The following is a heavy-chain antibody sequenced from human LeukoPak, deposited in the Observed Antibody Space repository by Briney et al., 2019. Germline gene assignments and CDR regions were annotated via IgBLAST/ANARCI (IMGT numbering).Heavy chain of an antibody. CDR1: GGTFSSYA. D-gene: IGHD7-27*01. CDR2: IIPIFGTA. CDR3: ARDGAGDPGYYYYGMDV. J-gene: IGHJ6*02. Sequence: SVKVSCKASGGTFSSYAISWVRQAPGQGLEWMGGIIPIFGTANYAQKFQGRVTITADESTSTACMELSSLRSEDTAVYYCARDGAGDPGYYYYGMDVWGQGTTVTVSS. V-gene: IGHV1-69*13.